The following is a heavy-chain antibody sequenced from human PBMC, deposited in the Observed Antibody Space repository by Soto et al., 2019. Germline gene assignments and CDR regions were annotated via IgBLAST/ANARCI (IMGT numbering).Heavy chain of an antibody. Sequence: QLQLQESGSGLVKPSQTLSLTCAVSGGSIGSGGYSWSWIRQPPGKGLEWIGYIYHSGSTYYNPSLKSRVTISVDRSKNQFSLMLSSVTAADTAVYYCARVRTDYSNSRFDPWGQGTLVTVSS. CDR1: GGSIGSGGYS. CDR2: IYHSGST. J-gene: IGHJ5*02. V-gene: IGHV4-30-2*01. D-gene: IGHD4-4*01. CDR3: ARVRTDYSNSRFDP.